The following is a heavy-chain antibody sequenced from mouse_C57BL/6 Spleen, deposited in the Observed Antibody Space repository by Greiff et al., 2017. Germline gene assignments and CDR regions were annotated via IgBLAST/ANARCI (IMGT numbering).Heavy chain of an antibody. CDR3: ASYSNYAFDY. V-gene: IGHV5-12*01. CDR2: ISNGGGST. Sequence: EVHLVESGGGLVQPGGSLKLSCAASGFTFSDYYMYWVRQTPEKRLEWVADISNGGGSTYYPDTVKGRFTISRDNAKNTLYLQMSRLKSEDTAMYYCASYSNYAFDYWGQGTTLTVSS. CDR1: GFTFSDYY. D-gene: IGHD2-5*01. J-gene: IGHJ2*01.